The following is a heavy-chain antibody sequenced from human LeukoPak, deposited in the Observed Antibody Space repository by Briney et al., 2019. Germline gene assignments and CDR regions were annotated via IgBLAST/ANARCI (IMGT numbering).Heavy chain of an antibody. CDR2: ISSSGSTI. J-gene: IGHJ6*03. D-gene: IGHD6-19*01. CDR1: GFTFSSYE. V-gene: IGHV3-48*03. Sequence: GGSLRLSCAASGFTFSSYEMNWVRQAPGKGLERVSYISSSGSTIYYADSVKGRFTISRDNAKNSLYLQMNSLRAEDTAVYYCARSPGYSSGWYGTYYYYYYMDVWGKGTTVTVSS. CDR3: ARSPGYSSGWYGTYYYYYYMDV.